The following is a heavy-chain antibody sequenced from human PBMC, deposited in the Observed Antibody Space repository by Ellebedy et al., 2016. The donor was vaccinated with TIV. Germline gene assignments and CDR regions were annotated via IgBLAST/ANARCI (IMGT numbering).Heavy chain of an antibody. J-gene: IGHJ5*02. Sequence: GESLKISCAASGFSFRSYWMSWVRQAPGKGLELVANIYQDGSDEYYVDSVKGRFTISRDNDNKALFLQMNSLRVEDTAVYYRARRGSYGDYAVQINSWFDRWGRGTLVTVSS. CDR2: IYQDGSDE. D-gene: IGHD4-17*01. CDR3: ARRGSYGDYAVQINSWFDR. CDR1: GFSFRSYW. V-gene: IGHV3-7*01.